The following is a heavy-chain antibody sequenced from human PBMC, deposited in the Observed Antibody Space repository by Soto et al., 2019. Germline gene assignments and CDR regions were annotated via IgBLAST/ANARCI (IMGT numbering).Heavy chain of an antibody. Sequence: GGSLRLSCAASGFTFRTYTMNWVRQAPGKGLEWVSGIRGFSPYTFYAESVKGRFTISRDNSKHTLYLQMSSLRVEDTAVYYCAKDPEGYCSSTRCYTYHGLDVWGQGTTVTVSS. J-gene: IGHJ6*02. CDR1: GFTFRTYT. CDR2: IRGFSPYT. V-gene: IGHV3-21*01. CDR3: AKDPEGYCSSTRCYTYHGLDV. D-gene: IGHD2-2*01.